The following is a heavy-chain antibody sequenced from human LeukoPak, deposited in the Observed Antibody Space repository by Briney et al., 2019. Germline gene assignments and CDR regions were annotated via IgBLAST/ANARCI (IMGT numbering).Heavy chain of an antibody. D-gene: IGHD1-26*01. CDR3: ARTIVGATDY. J-gene: IGHJ4*02. CDR1: GGCISSGSYY. V-gene: IGHV4-61*02. CDR2: IYTSGST. Sequence: KPSETLSLTCTVSGGCISSGSYYWSWIRQPAGKGLEWIGRIYTSGSTNYNPSLKSRVTISVDTSKNQFSLKLSSVTAADTAVYYCARTIVGATDYWGQGTLVTVSS.